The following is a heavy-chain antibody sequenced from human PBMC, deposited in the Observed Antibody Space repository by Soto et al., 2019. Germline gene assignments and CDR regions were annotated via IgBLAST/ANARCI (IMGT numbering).Heavy chain of an antibody. Sequence: EVQLVESGGGLVQPGGSLRLSCAASGFTLSSYSMNWVRQAPGKGLEWVSYISSSSSTIYYADSVKGRFTISRDNAKNSLYLQMNSLRAEDTAVYYCARDNRYYDYIWGSYRPFDYWGQGTLVTVSS. CDR1: GFTLSSYS. CDR2: ISSSSSTI. J-gene: IGHJ4*02. D-gene: IGHD3-16*02. V-gene: IGHV3-48*01. CDR3: ARDNRYYDYIWGSYRPFDY.